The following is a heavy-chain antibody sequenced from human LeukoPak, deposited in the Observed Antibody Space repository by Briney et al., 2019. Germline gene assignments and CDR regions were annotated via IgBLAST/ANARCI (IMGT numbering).Heavy chain of an antibody. D-gene: IGHD3-10*01. CDR3: TRDSYKSPDY. CDR1: GFTVSSNY. CDR2: VNTDGSAT. V-gene: IGHV3-74*01. Sequence: GGSLRLSCAASGFTVSSNYMSWVRQAPGKGLVWVSRVNTDGSATSYADSVKGRFTISRDNAKNTLYLQMNSLRAEDTAVYYCTRDSYKSPDYWGQGTLVTVSS. J-gene: IGHJ4*02.